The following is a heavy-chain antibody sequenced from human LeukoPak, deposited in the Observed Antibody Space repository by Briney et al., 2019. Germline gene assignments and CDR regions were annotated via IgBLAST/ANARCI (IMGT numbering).Heavy chain of an antibody. D-gene: IGHD2-15*01. Sequence: PSETLSLTCAVYGGSFSGYYWSWIRQPPGKGLEWIGEINHSGSTNYNPSLKSRVTISVDTSKNQFSLKLSSVTAADTAVYYCARNKVVAAAVPDAFDIWGQGTMVTVSS. V-gene: IGHV4-34*01. CDR1: GGSFSGYY. CDR3: ARNKVVAAAVPDAFDI. CDR2: INHSGST. J-gene: IGHJ3*02.